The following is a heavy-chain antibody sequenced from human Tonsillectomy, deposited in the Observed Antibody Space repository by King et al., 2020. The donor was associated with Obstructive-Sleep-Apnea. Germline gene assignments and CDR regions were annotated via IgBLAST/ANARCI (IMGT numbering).Heavy chain of an antibody. D-gene: IGHD3-22*01. V-gene: IGHV1-18*01. CDR1: GYTFTSYG. CDR3: AREGAPYYYDSSGYLRDYYFDY. J-gene: IGHJ4*02. CDR2: ISAYNGKT. Sequence: QLVQSGAEVKKPGASVKVSCKASGYTFTSYGISWVRQAPGQGLEWMGWISAYNGKTNYAQKLQGRVTMTTDTSTSTAYMELRSLRSDDTAVYYCAREGAPYYYDSSGYLRDYYFDYWGQGTLVTVSS.